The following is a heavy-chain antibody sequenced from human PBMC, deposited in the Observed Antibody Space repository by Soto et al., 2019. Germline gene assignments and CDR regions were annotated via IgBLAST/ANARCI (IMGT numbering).Heavy chain of an antibody. CDR2: IWYDGSNK. CDR1: GFTFNTHG. D-gene: IGHD6-25*01. Sequence: GGSLRLSCAASGFTFNTHGIHWVRQVPGKGLEWVAVIWYDGSNKYYADSVTGRFTISRDNSKNTLYLQMNSLRAEDTAVYYCARDYGIAAAGTFDYWGQGNLVTVSS. J-gene: IGHJ4*02. V-gene: IGHV3-33*01. CDR3: ARDYGIAAAGTFDY.